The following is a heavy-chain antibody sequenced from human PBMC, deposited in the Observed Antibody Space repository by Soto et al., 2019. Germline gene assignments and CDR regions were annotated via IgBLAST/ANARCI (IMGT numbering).Heavy chain of an antibody. CDR3: ATYCSGGSCPPGTWN. CDR2: INPGGGST. J-gene: IGHJ3*01. V-gene: IGHV1-46*03. D-gene: IGHD2-15*01. Sequence: QVQLVQSGAEVKKPGASVKVSCKASGYTFTSYYMHWVRQAPGQGLDWMGIINPGGGSTSYAQKFQGRVTMTRDTSTSTIYMELSSLRSEDTAVYYCATYCSGGSCPPGTWNWGQGTMVTVSS. CDR1: GYTFTSYY.